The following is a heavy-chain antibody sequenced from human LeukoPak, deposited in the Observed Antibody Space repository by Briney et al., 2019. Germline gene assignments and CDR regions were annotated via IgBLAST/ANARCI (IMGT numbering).Heavy chain of an antibody. CDR3: ATPGWNDVSY. CDR1: GFTFSSYW. J-gene: IGHJ4*02. CDR2: IKQDGSEK. Sequence: PGGSLRLSCAASGFTFSSYWMSWVRQAPGKGLEWVANIKQDGSEKYYVDSVEGRFTISRDNAKNSLYLQMNSLRAGDTAVYYCATPGWNDVSYWGQGTLVTVSS. D-gene: IGHD1-1*01. V-gene: IGHV3-7*01.